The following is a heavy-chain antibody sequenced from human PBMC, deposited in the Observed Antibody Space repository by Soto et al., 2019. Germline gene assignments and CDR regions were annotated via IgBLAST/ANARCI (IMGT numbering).Heavy chain of an antibody. V-gene: IGHV4-34*01. CDR3: ARRGYRSGWYLSWLDP. CDR2: INHSGST. Sequence: PSETLSLTCAVYGGSFSGYYWSWIRQPPGKGLEWIGEINHSGSTNYNPSLKSRVTISVDTSKNQFSLKLSSVTAADTAVYYCARRGYRSGWYLSWLDPWGQGTLVTVYS. J-gene: IGHJ5*02. D-gene: IGHD6-19*01. CDR1: GGSFSGYY.